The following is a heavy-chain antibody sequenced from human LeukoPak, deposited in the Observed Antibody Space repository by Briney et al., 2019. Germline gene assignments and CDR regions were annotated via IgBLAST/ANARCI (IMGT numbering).Heavy chain of an antibody. CDR2: IYYSGST. J-gene: IGHJ3*02. V-gene: IGHV4-61*01. D-gene: IGHD3-3*01. CDR3: ARKYYDFWSGDHDAFDI. CDR1: GASISSGTYY. Sequence: SETLSLTCTVSGASISSGTYYWSWIRQPPGKGLEWIGYIYYSGSTNYNPSLKSRVTISVDTSKNQFSLKLSSVTAADTAVYYCARKYYDFWSGDHDAFDIWGQGTMVTVSS.